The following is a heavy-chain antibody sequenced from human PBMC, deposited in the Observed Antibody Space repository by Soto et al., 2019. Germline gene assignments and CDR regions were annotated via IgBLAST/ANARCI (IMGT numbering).Heavy chain of an antibody. CDR2: LYDVDGT. Sequence: QAGGSLRLSCTALGLTISGKKYMSWVRQAQGRGLEWVSSLYDVDGTYYADSVKGRFTISSDTSKTIVFLQMSSLGPDDTAVYYCATWLLREHAYDIWGLGTTVTVSS. D-gene: IGHD1-26*01. CDR3: ATWLLREHAYDI. CDR1: GLTISGKKY. V-gene: IGHV3-53*01. J-gene: IGHJ3*02.